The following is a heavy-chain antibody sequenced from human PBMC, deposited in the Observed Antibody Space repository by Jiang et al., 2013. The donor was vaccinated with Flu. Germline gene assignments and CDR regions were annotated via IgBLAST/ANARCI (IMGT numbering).Heavy chain of an antibody. CDR2: IYWDDDK. Sequence: QTLTLTCTFSGFSLSTSGVGVGWIRQPPGKALEWLALIYWDDDKPYSPSLRSRLTITKDTSKNQVVLRMTNMDPVDTATYYCAHSLWYDTSGSYYGIRFDYWGQGTLVTVSS. CDR3: AHSLWYDTSGSYYGIRFDY. V-gene: IGHV2-5*02. J-gene: IGHJ4*02. CDR1: GFSLSTSGVG. D-gene: IGHD3-22*01.